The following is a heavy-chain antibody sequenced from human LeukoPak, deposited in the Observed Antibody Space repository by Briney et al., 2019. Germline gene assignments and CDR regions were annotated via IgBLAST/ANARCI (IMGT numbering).Heavy chain of an antibody. D-gene: IGHD3-22*01. Sequence: PGGSLRLSCAASGFTFSSYWMSWVRQAPGKGLEGGANIKQDGSEKYYVDSVKGRFTISRDNAKNSLYLQMNSLRAEATAVYYCARGAHYYDSSGYYYDYYYYYMDVWGKGTTVTVSS. J-gene: IGHJ6*03. CDR2: IKQDGSEK. CDR1: GFTFSSYW. CDR3: ARGAHYYDSSGYYYDYYYYYMDV. V-gene: IGHV3-7*01.